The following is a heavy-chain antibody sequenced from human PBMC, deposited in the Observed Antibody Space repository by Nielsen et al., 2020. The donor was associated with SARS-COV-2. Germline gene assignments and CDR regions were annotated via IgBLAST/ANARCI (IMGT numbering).Heavy chain of an antibody. CDR2: ITPIGGTT. J-gene: IGHJ4*02. Sequence: ASVKVSCKASGYSFTNNYVHWVRQAPGQGLEWVGIITPIGGTTTYARKFQGRVTITRDTSTSTVYMELSSLRPADTAVYYCAREWDDYESSAYDLWGQGTPVTVSA. CDR3: AREWDDYESSAYDL. V-gene: IGHV1-46*01. CDR1: GYSFTNNY. D-gene: IGHD3-22*01.